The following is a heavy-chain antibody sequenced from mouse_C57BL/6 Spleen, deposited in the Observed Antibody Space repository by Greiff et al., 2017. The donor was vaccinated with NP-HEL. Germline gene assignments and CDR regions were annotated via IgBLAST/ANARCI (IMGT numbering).Heavy chain of an antibody. J-gene: IGHJ2*01. V-gene: IGHV5-9*01. CDR1: GFTFSSYT. CDR3: ARHMGGYYFDY. Sequence: EVKLVESGGGLVKPGGSLKLSCAASGFTFSSYTMSWVRQTPEKRLEWVATISGGGGNTYYPDSVKGRFTISRDNAKNTLYLQMSSLRSEDTALYYCARHMGGYYFDYWGQGTTLTVSS. CDR2: ISGGGGNT. D-gene: IGHD1-1*02.